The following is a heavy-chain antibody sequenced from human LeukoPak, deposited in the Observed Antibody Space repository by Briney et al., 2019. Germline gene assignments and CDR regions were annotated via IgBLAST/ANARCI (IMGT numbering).Heavy chain of an antibody. J-gene: IGHJ1*01. CDR3: ARGGYCSGGSCKRTYLQH. CDR2: ISSSSSTI. Sequence: PGGSLRLSCAASGFTFSSYSMNWVRQAPGKGLEWVSYISSSSSTIYYADSVKGRFTISRDNAKNSLYLQMNSLRAEDTAVYYCARGGYCSGGSCKRTYLQHWGQGTLVTVSS. V-gene: IGHV3-48*01. D-gene: IGHD2-15*01. CDR1: GFTFSSYS.